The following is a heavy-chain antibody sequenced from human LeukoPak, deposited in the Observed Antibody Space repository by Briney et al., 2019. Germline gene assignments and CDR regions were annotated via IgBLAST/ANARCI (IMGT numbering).Heavy chain of an antibody. CDR1: GFTFSSYA. CDR3: AKDGPYSSSGNWFDP. J-gene: IGHJ5*02. CDR2: ISGSGGST. Sequence: GGSLRLSCAASGFTFSSYAMSWVGQAPGKGLEWVSAISGSGGSTYYADSVKGRFTISRDNSKNTLYLQMNSLRAEDTAVYYCAKDGPYSSSGNWFDPWGQGTLVTVSS. D-gene: IGHD6-6*01. V-gene: IGHV3-23*01.